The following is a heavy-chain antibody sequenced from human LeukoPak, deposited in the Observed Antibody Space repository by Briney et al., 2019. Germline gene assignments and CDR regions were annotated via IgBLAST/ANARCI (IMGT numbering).Heavy chain of an antibody. J-gene: IGHJ4*02. CDR2: IYYSGST. Sequence: PSETLSLTCTVSGGSISSSYSWGWIRQTPGKGLEWIGNIYYSGSTYYNPSLKSRVTISVDTSKNQFSLKLSSVTAADTAVYYCARQTFYSNSKYYFDYWGQGTLVTVSS. CDR1: GGSISSSYS. CDR3: ARQTFYSNSKYYFDY. V-gene: IGHV4-39*01. D-gene: IGHD4-11*01.